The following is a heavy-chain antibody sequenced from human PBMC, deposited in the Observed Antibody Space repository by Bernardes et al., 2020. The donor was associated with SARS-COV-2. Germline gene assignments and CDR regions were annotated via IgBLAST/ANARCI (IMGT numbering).Heavy chain of an antibody. Sequence: GGSLRLSCAASGFTFDDYAMHWVRQAIGKGMEWNSRFSRNSGSRGYADSVKGRFTISRDNAKNSLYLQMNSLSAEDTALYYCANGLLNYDSSGSDYWGQGTLVTVSS. J-gene: IGHJ4*02. V-gene: IGHV3-9*01. D-gene: IGHD3-22*01. CDR2: FSRNSGSR. CDR3: ANGLLNYDSSGSDY. CDR1: GFTFDDYA.